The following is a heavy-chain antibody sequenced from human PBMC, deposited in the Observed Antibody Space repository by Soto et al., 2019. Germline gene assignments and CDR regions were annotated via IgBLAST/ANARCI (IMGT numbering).Heavy chain of an antibody. CDR3: ARVIFRVRFRVGVPWFDP. CDR1: GGSISSGGYY. D-gene: IGHD3-10*01. J-gene: IGHJ5*02. CDR2: IYYSGST. Sequence: PSETLSLTCTVSGGSISSGGYYWSWIRQHPGKGLEWIGYIYYSGSTYYNPSLKSRVTISVDTSKNQFSLKLSSVTAAVTAVYYCARVIFRVRFRVGVPWFDPWGQGTLVTVSS. V-gene: IGHV4-31*03.